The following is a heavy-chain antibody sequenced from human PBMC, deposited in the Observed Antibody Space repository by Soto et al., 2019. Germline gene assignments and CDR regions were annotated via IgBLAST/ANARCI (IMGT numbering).Heavy chain of an antibody. CDR2: INHSGST. CDR1: GGSFSGYY. CDR3: AGGGPGVVAAPGWFGP. D-gene: IGHD2-15*01. Sequence: QVQLQQWGAGLLKPSETLSLTCAVYGGSFSGYYGCWIRQPPGKGLEWRGDINHSGSTNDNPSPRRGVTRPGSSTRTQYSPKRTPVTAADTVVSYGAGGGPGVVAAPGWFGPWGQGTLVTVSS. V-gene: IGHV4-34*01. J-gene: IGHJ5*02.